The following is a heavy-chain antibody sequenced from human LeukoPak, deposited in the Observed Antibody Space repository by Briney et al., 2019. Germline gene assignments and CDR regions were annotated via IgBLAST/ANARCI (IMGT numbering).Heavy chain of an antibody. CDR2: IYYSGST. CDR3: ARDPTGYSYGLYYFDY. D-gene: IGHD5-18*01. Sequence: SETLSLTCTVSGGSISSYYWSWIRQPPGKGLEWIGYIYYSGSTNYNPSLKSRVTISVDTSKNQFSLKLSSVTAADTAVCYCARDPTGYSYGLYYFDYWGQGTLVTVSS. J-gene: IGHJ4*02. CDR1: GGSISSYY. V-gene: IGHV4-59*12.